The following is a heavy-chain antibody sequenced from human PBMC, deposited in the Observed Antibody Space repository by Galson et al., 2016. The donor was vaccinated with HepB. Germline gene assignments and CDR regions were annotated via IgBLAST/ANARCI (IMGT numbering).Heavy chain of an antibody. J-gene: IGHJ3*01. Sequence: SLRLSCAASGFTLSGSGLNWVRQAPGRGLQWISYISSALRPIYYADSVEGRFAISRDNAKNSVVLEMNSLREEDTGVYYCARELVRSALDLWGQGTMVTVSS. CDR2: ISSALRPI. CDR1: GFTLSGSG. D-gene: IGHD3-3*01. CDR3: ARELVRSALDL. V-gene: IGHV3-48*02.